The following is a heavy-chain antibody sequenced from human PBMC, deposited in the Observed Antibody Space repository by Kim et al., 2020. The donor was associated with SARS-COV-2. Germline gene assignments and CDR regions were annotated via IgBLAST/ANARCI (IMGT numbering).Heavy chain of an antibody. CDR2: INHSGST. CDR1: GGSFSGYY. CDR3: ARGLRFLEWLVIDYYYGMDV. Sequence: SDTLSLTCAVYGGSFSGYYWSWIRQPPGKGLEWIGEINHSGSTNYNPSLKSRVTISVDTSKNQFSLKLSSVTAADTAVYYCARGLRFLEWLVIDYYYGMDVWGQGTTVTVSS. D-gene: IGHD3-3*01. V-gene: IGHV4-34*01. J-gene: IGHJ6*02.